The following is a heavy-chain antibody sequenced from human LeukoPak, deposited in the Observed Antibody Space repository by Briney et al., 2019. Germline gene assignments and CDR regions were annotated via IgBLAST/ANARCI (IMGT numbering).Heavy chain of an antibody. J-gene: IGHJ4*02. CDR2: IYPGDSDT. V-gene: IGHV5-51*01. CDR3: ARREGGWYLDY. Sequence: GESLTISCKGSGYSFTNYWIGWVRQMPGKGLEWMGIIYPGDSDTKYSPSVQGHVTISADKSISTAYLQWSSLKASDTAMDYCARREGGWYLDYWGQGTLVTVSS. CDR1: GYSFTNYW. D-gene: IGHD6-19*01.